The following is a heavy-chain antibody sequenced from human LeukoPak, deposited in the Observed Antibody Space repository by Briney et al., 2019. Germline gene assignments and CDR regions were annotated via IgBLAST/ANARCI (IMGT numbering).Heavy chain of an antibody. CDR3: ASFSVVRSYAFDI. V-gene: IGHV1-18*01. CDR2: ISAYNGNT. Sequence: ASVKVSCKASGYTFTSYGISWVRQAPGQGLEWMGWISAYNGNTNYAQKLQGRVTMTTDTSTSTAYMELRSLRSEDTAVYYCASFSVVRSYAFDIWGQGTMVTVSS. D-gene: IGHD2-15*01. CDR1: GYTFTSYG. J-gene: IGHJ3*02.